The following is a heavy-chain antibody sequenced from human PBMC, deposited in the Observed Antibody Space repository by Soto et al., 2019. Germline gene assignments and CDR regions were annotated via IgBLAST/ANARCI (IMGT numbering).Heavy chain of an antibody. CDR3: AHESSSWLVDY. D-gene: IGHD6-13*01. CDR2: ISYDGSNK. CDR1: GFTFSSYG. J-gene: IGHJ4*02. Sequence: GGSLRLSCAASGFTFSSYGMHWVRQAPGKGLEWVAVISYDGSNKYYADSVKGRFTISRDNSKNTLYLQMNSLRAEDTAVYYSAHESSSWLVDYWGQGTLVTVSS. V-gene: IGHV3-30*18.